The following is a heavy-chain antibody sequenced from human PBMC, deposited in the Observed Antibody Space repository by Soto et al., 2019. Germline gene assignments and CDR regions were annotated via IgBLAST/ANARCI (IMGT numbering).Heavy chain of an antibody. CDR1: GGSINVNTYY. D-gene: IGHD2-15*01. J-gene: IGHJ3*02. CDR3: ARRGTTVYCSGDTCYSVALDI. CDR2: VYYSGST. V-gene: IGHV4-39*01. Sequence: QLQLQESGPGLVKPSETLSLTCFVSGGSINVNTYYWGWIRQAPGKGLEWIGNVYYSGSTNYNPYIKSRVTISIDTSKNQFALKLSSVTAADTAVYYCARRGTTVYCSGDTCYSVALDIWGQGTMVTVSS.